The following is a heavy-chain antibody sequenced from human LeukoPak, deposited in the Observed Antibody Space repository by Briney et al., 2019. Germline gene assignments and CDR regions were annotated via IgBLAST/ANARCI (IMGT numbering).Heavy chain of an antibody. V-gene: IGHV3-53*01. J-gene: IGHJ3*02. CDR3: ARGHYSSGWSISWAFDI. CDR2: IYSGGST. CDR1: GFTVSSNY. D-gene: IGHD6-19*01. Sequence: GGSLRLSCAASGFTVSSNYMSWVRQAPGKGLEWVSVIYSGGSTYYADSVKGRFTISRDNSKNTLYLQMSSLRAEDTAVYYCARGHYSSGWSISWAFDIWGQGTMVTVSS.